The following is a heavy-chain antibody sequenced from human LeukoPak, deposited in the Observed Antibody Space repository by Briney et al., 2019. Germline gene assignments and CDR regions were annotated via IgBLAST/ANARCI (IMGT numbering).Heavy chain of an antibody. D-gene: IGHD3-10*01. J-gene: IGHJ6*03. CDR3: ARVKFGPGNYYMDV. V-gene: IGHV3-20*04. CDR2: INWNGGST. Sequence: PGGSLRLSCATSGFTFSSYSMNWVRQAPGKGLEWVSGINWNGGSTGYADSVKGRFTISRDNAKNSLYLQMNSLRAEDTALYYCARVKFGPGNYYMDVWGKGTTVTVSS. CDR1: GFTFSSYS.